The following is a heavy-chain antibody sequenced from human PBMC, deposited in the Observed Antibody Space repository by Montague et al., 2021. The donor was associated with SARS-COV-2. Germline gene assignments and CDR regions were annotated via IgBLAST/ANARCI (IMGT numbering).Heavy chain of an antibody. J-gene: IGHJ5*02. D-gene: IGHD3-22*01. CDR2: IYHSGST. V-gene: IGHV4-4*02. CDR3: AREMGDDRIGYHPRGWFDP. CDR1: GGSISSSNW. Sequence: SETLSLTCAVSGGSISSSNWWSWVRQPPGKGLEWIGEIYHSGSTNYNPSLKSRVTISVDKSKNQFSLKLSSVTAADTAVYFCAREMGDDRIGYHPRGWFDPWGQGTLVTVSS.